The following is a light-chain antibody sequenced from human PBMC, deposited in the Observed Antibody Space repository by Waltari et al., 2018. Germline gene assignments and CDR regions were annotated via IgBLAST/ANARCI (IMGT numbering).Light chain of an antibody. J-gene: IGKJ5*01. CDR2: KTS. Sequence: DIQMTQSPSTLSPSVGDRVTITCRASQSVGVWLAWYQQKPGKAPKVLIYKTSSLESGVPSRFSGSGSGTEFTLTISNLQPADFATYYCQQYNSFPKTFGQGTRLEIK. CDR3: QQYNSFPKT. V-gene: IGKV1-5*03. CDR1: QSVGVW.